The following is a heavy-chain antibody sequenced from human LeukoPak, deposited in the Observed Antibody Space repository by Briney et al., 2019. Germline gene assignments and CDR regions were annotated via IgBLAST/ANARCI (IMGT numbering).Heavy chain of an antibody. Sequence: GASVKVSCKVSGYTLTEISMHWVRQAPGKGLEWMGGFDPEDGEPIHAQEFQGRVTMTEDTSTDTAFMELSSLRSEDTAVYYCATAPSLYSSGRYYFDYWGQGTLVTVSS. D-gene: IGHD6-19*01. CDR2: FDPEDGEP. CDR1: GYTLTEIS. CDR3: ATAPSLYSSGRYYFDY. V-gene: IGHV1-24*01. J-gene: IGHJ4*02.